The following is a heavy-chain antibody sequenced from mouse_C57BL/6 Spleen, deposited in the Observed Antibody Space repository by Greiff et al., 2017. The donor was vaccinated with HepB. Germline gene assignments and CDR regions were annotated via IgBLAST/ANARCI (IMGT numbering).Heavy chain of an antibody. CDR1: GFTFNTYA. J-gene: IGHJ3*01. Sequence: EVQLMESGGGLVQPKGSLKLSRDASGFTFNTYAMHWVRQAPGKGLEWVARIRSKSSNYATYYTDSVKDRFTISRDESQSMLYLQMNNLKTEDTAMYDCVRVYDYDGFAYWGQGTLVTVSA. D-gene: IGHD2-4*01. CDR2: IRSKSSNYAT. V-gene: IGHV10-3*01. CDR3: VRVYDYDGFAY.